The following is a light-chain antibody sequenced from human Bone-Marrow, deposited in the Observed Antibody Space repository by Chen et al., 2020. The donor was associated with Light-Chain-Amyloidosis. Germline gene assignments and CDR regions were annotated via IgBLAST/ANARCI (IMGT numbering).Light chain of an antibody. Sequence: SYVLTPPSSVSVAPGQTATIARGGNNIGSTSVHWYQQTPGQAPLLVVYDDRDRPSGIPERLSGSNSGNTATLTISRVEAGDEADYYCQVWDRSSDRPVFGGGTKLTVL. J-gene: IGLJ3*02. CDR2: DDR. V-gene: IGLV3-21*02. CDR3: QVWDRSSDRPV. CDR1: NIGSTS.